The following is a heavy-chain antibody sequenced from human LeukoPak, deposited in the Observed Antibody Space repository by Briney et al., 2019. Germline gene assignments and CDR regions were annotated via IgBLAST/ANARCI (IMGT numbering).Heavy chain of an antibody. D-gene: IGHD5-18*01. Sequence: PGGSLRLSCAASGFTFSAYSMNWVRQAPGKGLEWVSSSSSRRSDLYYADSVKGRFTISRDNAKRSLYLQMNSLRAEDTAVYYCARGDETAILDYWGQGTVVTVSS. J-gene: IGHJ4*02. CDR3: ARGDETAILDY. V-gene: IGHV3-21*01. CDR2: SSSRRSDL. CDR1: GFTFSAYS.